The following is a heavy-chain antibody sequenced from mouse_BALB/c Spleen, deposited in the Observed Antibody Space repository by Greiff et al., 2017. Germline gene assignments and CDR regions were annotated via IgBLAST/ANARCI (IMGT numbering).Heavy chain of an antibody. V-gene: IGHV5-6-5*01. CDR1: GFTFSSYA. Sequence: EVMLVESGGGLVKPGGSLKPSCAASGFTFSSYAMSWVRQTPEKRLEWVASISSGGSTYYPDSVKGRFTISRDNARNILYLQMSSLRSEDTAMYYCARGGGNSYFDYWGQGTTLTVSS. CDR3: ARGGGNSYFDY. D-gene: IGHD2-1*01. J-gene: IGHJ2*01. CDR2: ISSGGST.